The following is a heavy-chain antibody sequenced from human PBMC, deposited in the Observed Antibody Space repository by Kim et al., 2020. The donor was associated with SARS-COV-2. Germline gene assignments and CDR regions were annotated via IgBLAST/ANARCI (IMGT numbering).Heavy chain of an antibody. V-gene: IGHV3-33*01. Sequence: GGSLRLSCAASGFTFSSYGMHWVRQAPGKGLEWVAVIWYDGSNKYYADSVKGRFTISRDNSKNTLYLQMNSLRAEDTAVYYCARGAQQLVPYYYYYCGMDVWGQGTTVTVSS. D-gene: IGHD6-13*01. CDR2: IWYDGSNK. CDR3: ARGAQQLVPYYYYYCGMDV. J-gene: IGHJ6*02. CDR1: GFTFSSYG.